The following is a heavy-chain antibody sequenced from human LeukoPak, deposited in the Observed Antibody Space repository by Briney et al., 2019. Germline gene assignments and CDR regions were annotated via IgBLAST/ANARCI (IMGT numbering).Heavy chain of an antibody. CDR2: IRYDGSNK. Sequence: GGSLRLSCAASGFTFRSYGMHWVRQAPGKGLEWVAFIRYDGSNKYYADSVKGRFTISRDNSKNTLYLQMNSLRAEDTAVYYCANNEARYYYYMDVWGRGTTVTVSS. CDR1: GFTFRSYG. J-gene: IGHJ6*03. CDR3: ANNEARYYYYMDV. V-gene: IGHV3-30*02. D-gene: IGHD1-1*01.